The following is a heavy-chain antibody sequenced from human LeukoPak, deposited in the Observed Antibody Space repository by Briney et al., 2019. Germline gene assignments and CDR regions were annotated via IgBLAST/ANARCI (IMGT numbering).Heavy chain of an antibody. CDR3: VRVQRLSSIAARPRVYNWFDP. CDR2: IYTSGST. CDR1: GGSISNYY. Sequence: PSETLSLTCTVSGGSISNYYWNWVRQPAGMGLEWLGRIYTSGSTNYNPSLKSRVTMSVDTSKNQFSLKLSSVTAADTAVYYCVRVQRLSSIAARPRVYNWFDPWGQGTLVTVSS. D-gene: IGHD6-6*01. J-gene: IGHJ5*02. V-gene: IGHV4-4*07.